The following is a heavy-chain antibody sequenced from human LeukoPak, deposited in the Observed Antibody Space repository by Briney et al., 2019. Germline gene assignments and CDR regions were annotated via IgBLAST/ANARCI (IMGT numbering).Heavy chain of an antibody. J-gene: IGHJ4*02. CDR2: IYSGGST. CDR3: ARDLVGAIDY. V-gene: IGHV3-66*01. D-gene: IGHD1-26*01. Sequence: PGGSLRLSCAASGFTFTIYGMDWVRQAPGEGLEWVSVIYSGGSTYYADSVKGRFTISRDNAKNTLYLQMNSLRAEDTAVYYCARDLVGAIDYWGQGTLVTVSS. CDR1: GFTFTIYG.